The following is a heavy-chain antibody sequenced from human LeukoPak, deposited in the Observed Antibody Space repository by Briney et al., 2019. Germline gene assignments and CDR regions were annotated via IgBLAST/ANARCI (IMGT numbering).Heavy chain of an antibody. CDR3: AGHHPRNTVDF. CDR1: GDSISYYY. Sequence: SETLSLTCSVSGDSISYYYWSWIRQPPGKGLEWIGYIYYTGSTKYNPSLKSRPTISIDTSKNQFSLKLTSVTAADTAVYYCAGHHPRNTVDFWGQGTLVTVSS. CDR2: IYYTGST. V-gene: IGHV4-59*08. J-gene: IGHJ4*02. D-gene: IGHD2/OR15-2a*01.